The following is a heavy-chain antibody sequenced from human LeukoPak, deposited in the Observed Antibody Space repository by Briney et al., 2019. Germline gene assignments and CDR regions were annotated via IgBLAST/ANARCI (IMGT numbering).Heavy chain of an antibody. CDR1: GGSFSGYY. Sequence: SETLSLTCAVYGGSFSGYYWSWIRQPPGKGLEWIGEINHSGSTNYNPSLKSRVTISVDTSKNQFSLKLSSVTAADTAVYYCARGYCSSTSCATKPPQQNWFDPWGQGTLVTVSS. V-gene: IGHV4-34*01. CDR3: ARGYCSSTSCATKPPQQNWFDP. D-gene: IGHD2-2*01. CDR2: INHSGST. J-gene: IGHJ5*02.